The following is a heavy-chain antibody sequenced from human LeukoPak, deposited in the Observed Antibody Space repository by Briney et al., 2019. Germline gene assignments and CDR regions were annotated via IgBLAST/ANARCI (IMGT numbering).Heavy chain of an antibody. D-gene: IGHD3-10*01. J-gene: IGHJ4*02. CDR3: RLWFEELGIDY. CDR2: IYYSGTT. CDR1: GGSISRTVYY. V-gene: IGHV4-39*01. Sequence: SETLSLTCIVSGGSISRTVYYWVWIRQPPGKGLEWIGSIYYSGTTYYNPSLKSRVTISVDTSKNQFSLKLSSVTAADTAVYYCRLWFEELGIDYWGQGTLVTVSS.